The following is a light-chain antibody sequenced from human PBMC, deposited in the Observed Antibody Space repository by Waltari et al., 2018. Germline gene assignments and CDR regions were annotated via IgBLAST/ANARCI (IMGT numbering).Light chain of an antibody. CDR3: QSYDGTNVV. Sequence: NFMLIQPHSVSESPGKTVNISCARSSGNIAFNYVQWYQQHPGSPPIPVIFEDDKRPSGVPDRFSGSNDRSSSSASLTISGLQTEDEADYYCQSYDGTNVVFGGGTKLTVL. J-gene: IGLJ2*01. CDR2: EDD. V-gene: IGLV6-57*01. CDR1: SGNIAFNY.